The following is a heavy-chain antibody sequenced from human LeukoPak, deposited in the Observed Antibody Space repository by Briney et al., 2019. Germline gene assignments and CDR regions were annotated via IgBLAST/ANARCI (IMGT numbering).Heavy chain of an antibody. V-gene: IGHV3-9*01. CDR1: GFTFDDYA. CDR2: ISWNSGSI. CDR3: AKATAVTTLVY. J-gene: IGHJ4*02. Sequence: SGGSLRLSCAASGFTFDDYAKHWVRQAPGKGLEWVSGISWNSGSIGYADSVKGRFTISRDNAKNSLYLQMNSLRAEDTALYYCAKATAVTTLVYWGQGTLVTVSS. D-gene: IGHD4-17*01.